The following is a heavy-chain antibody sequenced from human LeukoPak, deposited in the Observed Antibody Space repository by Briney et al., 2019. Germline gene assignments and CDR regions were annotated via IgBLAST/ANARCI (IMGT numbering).Heavy chain of an antibody. D-gene: IGHD2/OR15-2a*01. J-gene: IGHJ6*03. CDR1: GFTFRNYG. Sequence: PGGSLRLSCVVSGFTFRNYGMHWVREAPGKGLEWVAFIRYDESDKYYADSVKGRFTISRDNSKNTLYVQMNSLRAEDTAMYYCAKNMNYYYMDVWGTGTSVTVSS. CDR3: AKNMNYYYMDV. V-gene: IGHV3-30*02. CDR2: IRYDESDK.